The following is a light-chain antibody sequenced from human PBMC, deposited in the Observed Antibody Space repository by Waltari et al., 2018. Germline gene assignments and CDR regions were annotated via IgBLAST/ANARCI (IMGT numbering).Light chain of an antibody. V-gene: IGLV2-14*03. J-gene: IGLJ2*01. CDR2: DVS. Sequence: QSALTQPASVSGSPGHSITISCSGTSSDPNTYNYVSWYQQHPGRGPKLIIYDVSHRPSGVASRCSGSKSGSTASLTISGLQAEDEALYFCSSFISISARVVFGGGTKLTVL. CDR1: SSDPNTYNY. CDR3: SSFISISARVV.